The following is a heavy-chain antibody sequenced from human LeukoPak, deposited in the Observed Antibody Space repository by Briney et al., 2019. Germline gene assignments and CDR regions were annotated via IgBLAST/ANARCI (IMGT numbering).Heavy chain of an antibody. CDR3: ARDAYYYDTSGYHQNDY. D-gene: IGHD3-22*01. Sequence: PSETLSLTCAVSGYSISSGYYWGWIRQPPGKGLEWIGSIYHSGSTYYNPSLKSRVTISVDTSKNQFSLKLSSVTAADTAVYYCARDAYYYDTSGYHQNDYWGQGTLVTVSS. CDR1: GYSISSGYY. CDR2: IYHSGST. V-gene: IGHV4-38-2*02. J-gene: IGHJ4*02.